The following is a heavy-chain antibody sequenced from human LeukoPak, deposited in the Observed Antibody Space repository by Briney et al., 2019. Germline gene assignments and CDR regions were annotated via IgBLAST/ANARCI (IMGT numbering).Heavy chain of an antibody. J-gene: IGHJ4*02. CDR3: AKDERNYYGSGSYYDPSYYFDY. V-gene: IGHV3-30*18. CDR2: ISYDGSNK. D-gene: IGHD3-10*01. CDR1: GFTFSSYG. Sequence: PGGSLRLSCAASGFTFSSYGMSWVRQAPAKGLEWVAVISYDGSNKYYADSVKGRFTISRDNSKNTLYLQMNSLRAEDTAVYYCAKDERNYYGSGSYYDPSYYFDYWGQGTLVTVSS.